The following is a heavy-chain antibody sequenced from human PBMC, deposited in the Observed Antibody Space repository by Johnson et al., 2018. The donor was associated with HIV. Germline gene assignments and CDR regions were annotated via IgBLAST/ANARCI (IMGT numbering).Heavy chain of an antibody. CDR1: GSTFENYT. J-gene: IGHJ3*02. D-gene: IGHD2-21*01. CDR2: FRSKGGST. Sequence: EVQLVESGGVVVQPGGSLRLSWEASGSTFENYTMHWVGKAPGKGLEGVFLFRSKGGSTYYANSVKGRSTISRENSKNTLYLQMGSLRAEDMAVYYCARATLGNILWWSGAFDIWGQGTMVTVSS. CDR3: ARATLGNILWWSGAFDI. V-gene: IGHV3-64*01.